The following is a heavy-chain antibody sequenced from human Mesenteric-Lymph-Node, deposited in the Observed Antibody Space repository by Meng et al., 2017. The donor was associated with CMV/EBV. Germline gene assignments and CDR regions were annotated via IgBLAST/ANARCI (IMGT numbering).Heavy chain of an antibody. J-gene: IGHJ4*02. CDR3: ARNYYVSSGYYYFDY. V-gene: IGHV3-21*01. D-gene: IGHD3-22*01. Sequence: GESLKISCAASGFTFSSYGMHWVRQAPGKGLEWVSSIGTSGGLVYYEDSLKGRFTISRDNAKNSLYLQMDNLRAEDTAVYYCARNYYVSSGYYYFDYWGQGTLVTVSS. CDR1: GFTFSSYG. CDR2: IGTSGGLV.